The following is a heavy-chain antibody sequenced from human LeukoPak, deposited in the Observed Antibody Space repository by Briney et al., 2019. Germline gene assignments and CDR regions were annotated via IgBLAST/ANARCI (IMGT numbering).Heavy chain of an antibody. V-gene: IGHV4-39*07. Sequence: SETLSLTCTVSGDSISSSNCYWGWIRQPPGKGLEWIGSIYFSGGTYYNASLKSRVTISVDTSKNQFSLKLSSVTAADTAVYYCTRGSIAYYYMDVWGKGTTVTISS. CDR1: GDSISSSNCY. CDR2: IYFSGGT. D-gene: IGHD3-22*01. CDR3: TRGSIAYYYMDV. J-gene: IGHJ6*03.